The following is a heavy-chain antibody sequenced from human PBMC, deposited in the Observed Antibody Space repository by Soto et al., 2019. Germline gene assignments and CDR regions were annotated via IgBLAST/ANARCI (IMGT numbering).Heavy chain of an antibody. V-gene: IGHV4-59*01. D-gene: IGHD3-22*01. J-gene: IGHJ4*02. CDR3: ARWYGGYHDY. CDR2: IYYSGST. Sequence: SETLSLTCTVSGGSISSYYWSWIRQPPGKGLEWIGYIYYSGSTNYNPSLKSRVTISVDTSKNQFSLKLSSVTAADTAVYYCARWYGGYHDYWGQGTLVTVSS. CDR1: GGSISSYY.